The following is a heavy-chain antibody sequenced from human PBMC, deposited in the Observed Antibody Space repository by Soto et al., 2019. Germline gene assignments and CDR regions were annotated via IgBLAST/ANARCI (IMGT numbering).Heavy chain of an antibody. CDR1: GFTFSNYA. CDR2: ISGSGGST. J-gene: IGHJ6*02. CDR3: ATYSGNYERYGVYYGMDV. V-gene: IGHV3-23*01. Sequence: PGWSLRLSCAASGFTFSNYAISWVRQAPGKGLEWVSSISGSGGSTYYADSVKGRFTISRDNSKNTLYLQMNSLRAEDTAVYYCATYSGNYERYGVYYGMDVWGQGTTVTVSS. D-gene: IGHD1-26*01.